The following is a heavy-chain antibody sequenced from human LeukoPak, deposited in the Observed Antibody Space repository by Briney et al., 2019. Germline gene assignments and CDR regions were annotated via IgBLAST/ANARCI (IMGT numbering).Heavy chain of an antibody. Sequence: ASVKVSCKASGYTFTGYYMHWVRQAPGQGLEWMGWINPNSGGTNYAQKFQGRVTMTRDTSISTAYMELSRLRSDDTAVYYCARDSPSIVVVPAAMGKDYYYYYGMDVWGQGTTVTVSS. CDR3: ARDSPSIVVVPAAMGKDYYYYYGMDV. J-gene: IGHJ6*02. CDR2: INPNSGGT. CDR1: GYTFTGYY. V-gene: IGHV1-2*02. D-gene: IGHD2-2*01.